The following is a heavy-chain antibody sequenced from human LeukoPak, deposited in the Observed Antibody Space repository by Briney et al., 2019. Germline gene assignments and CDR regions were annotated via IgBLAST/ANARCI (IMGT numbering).Heavy chain of an antibody. CDR1: GFTFSSYS. D-gene: IGHD3-10*01. J-gene: IGHJ4*02. Sequence: GGSLRLSCAASGFTFSSYSMNWVRQAPGKGLEWVSSISSGSTYIYYADSVKGRFTISRDNAKNSLYLQMNSLRAEDTALYYCASAGLTYGSGSYFVYWGQGTLVTVSS. CDR2: ISSGSTYI. V-gene: IGHV3-21*04. CDR3: ASAGLTYGSGSYFVY.